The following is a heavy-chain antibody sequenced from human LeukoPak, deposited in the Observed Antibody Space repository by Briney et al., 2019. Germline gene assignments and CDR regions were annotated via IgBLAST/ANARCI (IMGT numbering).Heavy chain of an antibody. CDR3: ARHIQWLSSYYFDY. D-gene: IGHD6-19*01. V-gene: IGHV4-39*01. CDR2: IYNSGST. J-gene: IGHJ4*02. CDR1: GDPSRNRSYC. Sequence: PSETLSLTCTVSGDPSRNRSYCWGWIRQPPGKGLEWIGSIYNSGSTYYSPSLKSRVTMSVDTSTHQFSLELSSVTAADTAVYYCARHIQWLSSYYFDYWGPGILVTVSS.